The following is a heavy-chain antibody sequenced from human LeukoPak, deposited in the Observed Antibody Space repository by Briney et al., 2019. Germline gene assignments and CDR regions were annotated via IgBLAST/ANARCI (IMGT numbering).Heavy chain of an antibody. CDR2: IYTSGST. CDR1: GGSISSGSYY. D-gene: IGHD3-10*01. Sequence: SETLSLTCTVSGGSISSGSYYWSWIRQPAGKGLEWIGRIYTSGSTNYNPSLKSRVTISVDTSKNQFSLKLSSVTAADTAVYYCARDITMVRGGYWFDPWGQGTLVTVSS. CDR3: ARDITMVRGGYWFDP. V-gene: IGHV4-61*02. J-gene: IGHJ5*02.